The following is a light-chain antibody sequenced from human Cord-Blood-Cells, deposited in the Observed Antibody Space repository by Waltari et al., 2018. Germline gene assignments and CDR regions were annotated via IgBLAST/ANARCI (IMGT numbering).Light chain of an antibody. V-gene: IGKV1-8*01. CDR1: QGISSY. Sequence: AIRMTQSPSSFSASTGGRVTTTCRASQGISSYLAWYQQKPGKAPKLLIYAASTLQSGVPSRFSGSGSGTDFTLTISCLQSEDFATYYCQQYYSYPLTFGPGTKVDIK. J-gene: IGKJ3*01. CDR2: AAS. CDR3: QQYYSYPLT.